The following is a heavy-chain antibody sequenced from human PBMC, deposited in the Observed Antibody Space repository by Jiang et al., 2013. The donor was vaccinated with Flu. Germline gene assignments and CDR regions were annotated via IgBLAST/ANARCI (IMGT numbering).Heavy chain of an antibody. CDR2: INHSGST. J-gene: IGHJ6*02. CDR3: ARFPRGGATTGYYGMDA. D-gene: IGHD1-26*01. Sequence: GSGLVKPSETLSLTCAVYGGSFSGYYWSWIRQPPGKGLEWIGKINHSGSTNYNPSLKSRVTISVDTSKNQFSLKLSSVTAADTAVYYCARFPRGGATTGYYGMDAWGQGTTVTVSS. V-gene: IGHV4-34*01. CDR1: GGSFSGYY.